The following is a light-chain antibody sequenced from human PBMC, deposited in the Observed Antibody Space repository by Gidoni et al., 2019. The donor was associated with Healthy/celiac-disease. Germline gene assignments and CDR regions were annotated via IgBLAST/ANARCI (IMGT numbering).Light chain of an antibody. CDR2: AAF. Sequence: IVMTQSPATLSVSPGVRATLSCRASQSRSINLPWYKQKPGQAPRLLISAAFTRATGIPARFSGSGSGTEFTLTISSLQSEDFAVYYCQQYNNWPLTFGGGTKVEIK. V-gene: IGKV3-15*01. J-gene: IGKJ4*01. CDR1: QSRSIN. CDR3: QQYNNWPLT.